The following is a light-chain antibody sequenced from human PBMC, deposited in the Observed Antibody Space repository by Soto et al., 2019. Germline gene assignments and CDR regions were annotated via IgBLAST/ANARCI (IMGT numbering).Light chain of an antibody. CDR3: QQYNNWPPSIT. Sequence: EIVMTQSPATLSVSPGERATLYCRASQSVSSNLAWYHQKPGQAPRLLIYDASTRATGIPARFIGSGSGTEFTLTISSLQSEDFAVYYCQQYNNWPPSITFGQGTRLEIK. V-gene: IGKV3D-15*01. CDR2: DAS. J-gene: IGKJ5*01. CDR1: QSVSSN.